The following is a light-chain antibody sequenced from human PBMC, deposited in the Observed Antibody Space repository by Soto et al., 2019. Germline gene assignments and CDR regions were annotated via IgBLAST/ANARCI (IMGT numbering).Light chain of an antibody. V-gene: IGLV1-40*01. J-gene: IGLJ2*01. CDR1: TSNIGAGYD. Sequence: QLVLTQPPSVSGAPGQRVTISCTGSTSNIGAGYDVHWYQQLPGTAPKLVIYGDTHRPSGVPDRFSASKSGTSASLAISGLQAEDEADYYCQSYDSSLSGSVFGGGTKLTVL. CDR3: QSYDSSLSGSV. CDR2: GDT.